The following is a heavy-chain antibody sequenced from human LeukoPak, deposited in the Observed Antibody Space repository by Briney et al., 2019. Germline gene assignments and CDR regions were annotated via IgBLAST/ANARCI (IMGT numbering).Heavy chain of an antibody. J-gene: IGHJ4*02. D-gene: IGHD6-13*01. CDR2: TYYRSKWYN. CDR1: GDSVSSNSAA. V-gene: IGHV6-1*01. Sequence: SQTLSLTCAISGDSVSSNSAAWNWIRQPPSRGLEWLGRTYYRSKWYNDYVVSVKSRITINPDTSKNQFSLQLNSVTPENTAVYYCARGSSSWPGLDYWGQGTLVTVSS. CDR3: ARGSSSWPGLDY.